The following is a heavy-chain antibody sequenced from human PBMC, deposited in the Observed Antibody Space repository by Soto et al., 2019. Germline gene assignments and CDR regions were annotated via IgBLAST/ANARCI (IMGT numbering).Heavy chain of an antibody. CDR2: ISPGSTYI. CDR1: GFTFSDYY. CDR3: ATHRPTTAAAGTGYYYGMDV. J-gene: IGHJ6*02. V-gene: IGHV3-11*06. D-gene: IGHD6-13*01. Sequence: QVQLVESGGGLVKPGGSLRLSCAASGFTFSDYYMSWIRQAPGKGLEWISYISPGSTYINYADSVKGRFTISRDNAKNSLNLQMNSLRAEDTAIYYCATHRPTTAAAGTGYYYGMDVWGQGTTVTVSS.